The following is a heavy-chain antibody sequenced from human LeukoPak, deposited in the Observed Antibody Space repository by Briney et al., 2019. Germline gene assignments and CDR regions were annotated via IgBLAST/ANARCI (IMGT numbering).Heavy chain of an antibody. D-gene: IGHD5-12*01. CDR3: ARVQYSGYDYAFDI. V-gene: IGHV4-34*01. J-gene: IGHJ3*02. CDR2: INHSGST. CDR1: GGSFSGYY. Sequence: SETLSLTCAVYGGSFSGYYWSWIRQPPGKGLEWIGEINHSGSTNYNPSLKSRVTISADTPKNQFSLKLSSVTAADTAVYYCARVQYSGYDYAFDIWGQGTMVTVSS.